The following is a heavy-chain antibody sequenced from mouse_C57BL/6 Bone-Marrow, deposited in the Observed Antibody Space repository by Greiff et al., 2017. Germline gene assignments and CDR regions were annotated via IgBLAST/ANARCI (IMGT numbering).Heavy chain of an antibody. CDR2: IDPSDSYT. Sequence: QVQLQQPGAELVMPGASVKLSCKASGYTFTSYWMHWVKQRPGQGLEWIGEIDPSDSYTNYNQKFKGKSTLTVDKSSSTAYMQLCSLTSEDSAVYYCATLITTVVANWYFDVWGTGTTVTVSS. CDR1: GYTFTSYW. V-gene: IGHV1-69*01. J-gene: IGHJ1*03. D-gene: IGHD1-1*01. CDR3: ATLITTVVANWYFDV.